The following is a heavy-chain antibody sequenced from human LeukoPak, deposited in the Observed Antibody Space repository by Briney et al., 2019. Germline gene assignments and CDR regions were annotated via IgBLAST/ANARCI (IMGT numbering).Heavy chain of an antibody. D-gene: IGHD1-20*01. CDR2: INYSGST. V-gene: IGHV4-59*01. J-gene: IGHJ3*02. Sequence: SETLSLTCAVSGGSISNYYLNWIRQPPGKGLEWIGYINYSGSTNYNPSLKSRVTISIDTSKNQFSLKLSSVTAADTAVYYCARGVTGTTIGAFDIWGQGTMVTVSS. CDR3: ARGVTGTTIGAFDI. CDR1: GGSISNYY.